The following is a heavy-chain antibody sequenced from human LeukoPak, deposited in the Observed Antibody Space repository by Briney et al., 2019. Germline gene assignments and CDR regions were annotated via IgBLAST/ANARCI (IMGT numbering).Heavy chain of an antibody. D-gene: IGHD2-2*02. V-gene: IGHV1-69*02. Sequence: SVKVSCKAPGGTFSSYTISWVRQAPGQGLEWMGRIIPVLGIANYAQKFQGRVTITADKSTSTAYMELSSLRSEDTAVYYCAREGYCSSTSCYNAFDIWGQGTMVTVSS. J-gene: IGHJ3*02. CDR1: GGTFSSYT. CDR2: IIPVLGIA. CDR3: AREGYCSSTSCYNAFDI.